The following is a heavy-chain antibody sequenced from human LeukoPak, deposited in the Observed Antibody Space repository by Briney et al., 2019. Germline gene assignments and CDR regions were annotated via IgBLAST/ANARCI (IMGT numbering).Heavy chain of an antibody. Sequence: ASVKVSCKASGYTFTGYYLHWVRQAPGQGLEWMGWINPNSGGTNYAQKFQGRVTMTRDTSISTAYMELSNLRSDDTAVYYCARERGNYDILTAYYEGNWFDPWDQGTLVTVSS. J-gene: IGHJ5*02. CDR3: ARERGNYDILTAYYEGNWFDP. CDR1: GYTFTGYY. CDR2: INPNSGGT. V-gene: IGHV1-2*02. D-gene: IGHD3-9*01.